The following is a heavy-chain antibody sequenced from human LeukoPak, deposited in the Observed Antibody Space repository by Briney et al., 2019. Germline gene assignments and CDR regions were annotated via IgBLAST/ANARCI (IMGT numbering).Heavy chain of an antibody. CDR2: FYYSGST. CDR1: GGSISSHY. J-gene: IGHJ6*04. CDR3: ARETYCGGDCCPDV. V-gene: IGHV4-59*11. D-gene: IGHD2-21*02. Sequence: SETLSLTCTVSGGSISSHYWSWIRQPPGKGLEWIGYFYYSGSTNYNPSLKSRVTISVDTSKNQFSLKLSSVTAADTAVYYCARETYCGGDCCPDVWGKGTAVTVSS.